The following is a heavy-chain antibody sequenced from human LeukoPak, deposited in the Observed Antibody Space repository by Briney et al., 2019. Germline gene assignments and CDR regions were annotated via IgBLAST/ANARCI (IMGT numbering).Heavy chain of an antibody. V-gene: IGHV4-39*02. D-gene: IGHD6-13*01. CDR2: IYYSGST. J-gene: IGHJ4*02. Sequence: SETLSLTCTVSGGSISSSSYYWGWIRQPPGKGLEWIGSIYYSGSTYYNPSLKSRVTISVDTSKNQFSLKLSSVTAADTAVHYCAREGRIYSSRSLDYWGQGTLVTVSS. CDR1: GGSISSSSYY. CDR3: AREGRIYSSRSLDY.